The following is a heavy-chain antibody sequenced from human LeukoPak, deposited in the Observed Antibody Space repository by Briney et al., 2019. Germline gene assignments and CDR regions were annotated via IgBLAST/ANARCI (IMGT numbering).Heavy chain of an antibody. CDR2: ISAYNGNT. D-gene: IGHD6-13*01. CDR1: GYTFTSYG. CDR3: ARDLVVEQQLARGYNWFDP. Sequence: ASVKVSCKASGYTFTSYGISWVRQAPGQGLEWMGWISAYNGNTNYAQKLQGRVTMTTDTSTSTAYMELRSLRSDDTAVYYCARDLVVEQQLARGYNWFDPWGQGTLVTVSS. V-gene: IGHV1-18*01. J-gene: IGHJ5*02.